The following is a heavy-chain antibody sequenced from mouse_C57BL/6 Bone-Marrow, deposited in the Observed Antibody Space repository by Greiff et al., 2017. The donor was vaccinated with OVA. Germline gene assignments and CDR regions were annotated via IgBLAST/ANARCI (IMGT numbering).Heavy chain of an antibody. Sequence: ESGPGLVKPSQSLSLTCSVTGYSITSGYYWNWIRQFPGNKLEWMGYISYDGSNNYNPSLKNRISITRDTSKNQFFLKLNSVTTEDTATYYCAREDYSKYFDVWGTGTTVTVSS. CDR2: ISYDGSN. CDR1: GYSITSGYY. D-gene: IGHD2-5*01. CDR3: AREDYSKYFDV. J-gene: IGHJ1*03. V-gene: IGHV3-6*01.